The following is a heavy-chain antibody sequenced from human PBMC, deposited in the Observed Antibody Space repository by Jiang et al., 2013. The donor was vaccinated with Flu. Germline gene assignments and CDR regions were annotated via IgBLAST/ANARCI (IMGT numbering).Heavy chain of an antibody. Sequence: GAEVKKPGASVKVSCKASGYTFTGYYMHWVRQAPGQGLEWMGWINPNSGGTNYAQKFQGRVTMTRDTSISTAYMELSRLRSDDTAVYYCARDTYYYDSSGYYVRAYFDYWGQGTLVTVSS. CDR3: ARDTYYYDSSGYYVRAYFDY. J-gene: IGHJ4*02. V-gene: IGHV1-2*02. CDR1: GYTFTGYY. D-gene: IGHD3-22*01. CDR2: INPNSGGT.